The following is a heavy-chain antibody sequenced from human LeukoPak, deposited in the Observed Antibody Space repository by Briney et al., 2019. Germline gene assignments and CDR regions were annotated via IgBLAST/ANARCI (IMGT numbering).Heavy chain of an antibody. CDR3: ARRRYDHYYGMDV. V-gene: IGHV4-39*01. J-gene: IGHJ6*02. Sequence: SETLSLTCTVSGGSISSSSYSWGWIRQPPGKGLEWIGSIYYSGSTYYDPSLKSRVTISVDTSKNQFSLKLSSVTAADTAVYYCARRRYDHYYGMDVWGQGTTVTVSS. CDR1: GGSISSSSYS. CDR2: IYYSGST. D-gene: IGHD1-1*01.